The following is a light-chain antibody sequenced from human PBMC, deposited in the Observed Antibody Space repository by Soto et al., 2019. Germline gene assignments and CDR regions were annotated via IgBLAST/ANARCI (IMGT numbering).Light chain of an antibody. Sequence: IQMTQSPASLSASVGDRVTISCRASQSIGRNLNWYQQKPGKAPKFLIYASSTLQSGVPSRFSGTASGTEFTLTISSLQPEDFATYYCLQYNTYPITFGQGTRLEIK. CDR2: ASS. CDR1: QSIGRN. J-gene: IGKJ5*01. V-gene: IGKV1-17*01. CDR3: LQYNTYPIT.